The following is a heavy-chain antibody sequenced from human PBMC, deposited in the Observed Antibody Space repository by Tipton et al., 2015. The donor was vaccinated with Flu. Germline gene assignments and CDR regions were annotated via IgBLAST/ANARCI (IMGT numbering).Heavy chain of an antibody. V-gene: IGHV4-38-2*01. CDR1: GDSLGSSYY. CDR3: ARRSYSNYVSEPKNWFDP. CDR2: IYHTGNT. J-gene: IGHJ5*02. Sequence: TLSLTCSVSGDSLGSSYYWGWIRQPPGKGLEWIGNIYHTGNTYYNSSLKSRVSISVDRSKNQFSLKVSSVTAADTAVYYCARRSYSNYVSEPKNWFDPWGQGTLVTVSS. D-gene: IGHD4-11*01.